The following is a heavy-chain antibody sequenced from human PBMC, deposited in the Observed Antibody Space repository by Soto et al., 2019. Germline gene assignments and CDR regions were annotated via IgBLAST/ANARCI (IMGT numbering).Heavy chain of an antibody. CDR1: SGSFSGYY. D-gene: IGHD6-6*01. J-gene: IGHJ4*02. CDR2: ISQSGNT. CDR3: ARAPRVSGSSQTRPDF. Sequence: KPSETLSLTCSIYSGSFSGYYWSWIRQPPGKGLEWIGEISQSGNTNYSPSLKSRVSISIDTSKKQFSLHLASVSAADTAVYYCARAPRVSGSSQTRPDFWGQGTLVTVSS. V-gene: IGHV4-34*01.